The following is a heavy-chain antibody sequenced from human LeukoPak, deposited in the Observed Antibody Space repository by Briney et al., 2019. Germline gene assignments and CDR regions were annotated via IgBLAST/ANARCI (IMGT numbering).Heavy chain of an antibody. Sequence: SGTLSLTCAVSGGSISSSNWWSWVRQPPGKGLEWIGEIYHSGSTNYNPSLKSRVTISVDKSKNQFSLKLSSVTAADTAVYYCARATTVRGVSDAFDIWGQGTMVTVSS. CDR2: IYHSGST. CDR3: ARATTVRGVSDAFDI. V-gene: IGHV4-4*02. J-gene: IGHJ3*02. CDR1: GGSISSSNW. D-gene: IGHD3-10*01.